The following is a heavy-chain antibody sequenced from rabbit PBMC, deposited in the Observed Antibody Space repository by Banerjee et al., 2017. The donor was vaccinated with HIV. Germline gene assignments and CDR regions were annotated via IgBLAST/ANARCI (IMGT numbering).Heavy chain of an antibody. CDR1: GFSFSSGYW. D-gene: IGHD4-2*01. Sequence: QEQLEESGGDLVKPEGSLTLTCTASGFSFSSGYWMCWVRQAPGKGLEWIGCIGTASGSTYYASWAKGRFTISKTSSTTVTLQMTSLTAADTATYFCAREEYAGYAGWNFGLWGPGTLVTVS. CDR3: AREEYAGYAGWNFGL. CDR2: IGTASGST. J-gene: IGHJ6*01. V-gene: IGHV1S45*01.